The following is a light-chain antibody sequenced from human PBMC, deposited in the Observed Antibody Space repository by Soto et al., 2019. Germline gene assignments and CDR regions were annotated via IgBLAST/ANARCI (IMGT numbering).Light chain of an antibody. CDR3: QQYSSSPLT. J-gene: IGKJ4*01. CDR1: HSISTW. Sequence: DIQMTQSPSTLSAAVGDRVTITCRASHSISTWLAWFQQKPGKAPNLLIYKASSLESGVPSRFSGSGSGTEFTLTISTLQPDDFATYYCQQYSSSPLTFGGGTKVEIK. V-gene: IGKV1-5*03. CDR2: KAS.